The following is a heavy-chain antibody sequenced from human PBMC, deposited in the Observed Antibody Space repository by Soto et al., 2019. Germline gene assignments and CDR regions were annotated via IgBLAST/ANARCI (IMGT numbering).Heavy chain of an antibody. Sequence: GLSLRLSRAASGFTISHYYMSCKHQAPGKGLEWVSYIGSSDNIIYYADSVKGRFTISRDNANNSLYLQMNSLRAEDTAVYYCARDLGYYESSGYFDYWGQGTLVTVSS. V-gene: IGHV3-11*01. CDR1: GFTISHYY. CDR3: ARDLGYYESSGYFDY. D-gene: IGHD3-22*01. J-gene: IGHJ4*02. CDR2: IGSSDNII.